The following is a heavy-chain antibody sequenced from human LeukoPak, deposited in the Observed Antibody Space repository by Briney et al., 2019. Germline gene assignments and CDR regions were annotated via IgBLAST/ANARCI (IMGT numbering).Heavy chain of an antibody. J-gene: IGHJ4*02. CDR1: GGTFSSYG. Sequence: ASVKVSCKASGGTFSSYGINWVRQAPGQGLEWMGWINPNIGATKYARKFQGRVTMTRDTSISTAYMELSRLRSDDTAVYYCARGQLTDDLDYWGQGTLVTVSS. V-gene: IGHV1-2*02. CDR3: ARGQLTDDLDY. CDR2: INPNIGAT. D-gene: IGHD1-14*01.